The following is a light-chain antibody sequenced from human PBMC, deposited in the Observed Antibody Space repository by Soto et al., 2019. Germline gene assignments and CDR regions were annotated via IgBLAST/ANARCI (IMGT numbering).Light chain of an antibody. J-gene: IGLJ3*02. CDR3: QSYDSSLSGWV. Sequence: QPVLTQPPSVSGAQGQRVTISCTGSSSNIGAGYDVHWYQQLPGTAPKLLIYGNSNRPSGVPDRFSGSKSGTSASLAITGLRAEDEADYYCQSYDSSLSGWVFGGGTKVTVL. V-gene: IGLV1-40*01. CDR1: SSNIGAGYD. CDR2: GNS.